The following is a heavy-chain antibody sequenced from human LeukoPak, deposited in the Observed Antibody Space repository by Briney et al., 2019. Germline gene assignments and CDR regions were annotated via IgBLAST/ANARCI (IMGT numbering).Heavy chain of an antibody. D-gene: IGHD3-22*01. CDR3: ARGTYYYDSSGPPFDY. Sequence: SETLSLTCAVYGGSFSGYYRSWIRQPPGKGLEWIGEINHSGSTNYNPSLKSRVTISVDTSKNQFSLKLSSVTAADTAVYYCARGTYYYDSSGPPFDYWGQGTLVTVSS. CDR2: INHSGST. V-gene: IGHV4-34*01. CDR1: GGSFSGYY. J-gene: IGHJ4*02.